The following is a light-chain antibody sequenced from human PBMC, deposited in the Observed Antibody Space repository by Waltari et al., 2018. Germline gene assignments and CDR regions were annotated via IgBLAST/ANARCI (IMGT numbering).Light chain of an antibody. CDR3: QQASSFPIT. CDR1: QVISTW. Sequence: DIQMTQSTSSVSASVGDRVTITCRASQVISTWLACYQQKPGKAQKLLIYAASSLQGGVPSSFSGSGSGTDFTLTISSLQPEDFATYYCQQASSFPITFGQGTRLEIK. J-gene: IGKJ5*01. V-gene: IGKV1-12*01. CDR2: AAS.